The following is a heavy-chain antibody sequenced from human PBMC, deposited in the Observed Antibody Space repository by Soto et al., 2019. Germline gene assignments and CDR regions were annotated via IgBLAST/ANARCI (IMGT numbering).Heavy chain of an antibody. V-gene: IGHV1-24*01. D-gene: IGHD4-17*01. CDR3: TTVINTVTFDH. Sequence: QVQLVQSGAEVKKPGASVKVSCKVSGYTFTRLSMHWVRQAPGKGLEWMGGFDPDDGEINYAQKFQGRVTMTEDTATDTAYMELSSLRSEDTAVYYFTTVINTVTFDHWGQGTLVTVSS. CDR1: GYTFTRLS. CDR2: FDPDDGEI. J-gene: IGHJ5*02.